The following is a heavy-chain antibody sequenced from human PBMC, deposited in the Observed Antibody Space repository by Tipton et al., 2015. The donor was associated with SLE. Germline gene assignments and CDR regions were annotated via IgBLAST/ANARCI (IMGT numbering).Heavy chain of an antibody. V-gene: IGHV3-53*01. D-gene: IGHD1-26*01. CDR2: IYSGGST. Sequence: SLRLSCAASGFTFSSYEMTWVRQAPGKGLELVSVIYSGGSTYYADSVKGRFTISRDNSKNTLYLQMNSLRAEDTAVYYCARASGSYYALGFWGQGTLVTVSS. CDR3: ARASGSYYALGF. J-gene: IGHJ4*02. CDR1: GFTFSSYE.